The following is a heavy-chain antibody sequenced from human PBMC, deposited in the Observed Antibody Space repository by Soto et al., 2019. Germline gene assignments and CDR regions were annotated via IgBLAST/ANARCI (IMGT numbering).Heavy chain of an antibody. Sequence: SETLSLTCTVSGGSISSGGYYWSWIRQHPGKGLEWIGYIYYSGSTYYNPSLKSRVTISVDTSKNQFSLKLSSVTAADTAVYYCARGHCYDSSGYWFDPWGQGTLVTVSS. J-gene: IGHJ5*02. CDR2: IYYSGST. CDR1: GGSISSGGYY. V-gene: IGHV4-31*02. CDR3: ARGHCYDSSGYWFDP. D-gene: IGHD3-22*01.